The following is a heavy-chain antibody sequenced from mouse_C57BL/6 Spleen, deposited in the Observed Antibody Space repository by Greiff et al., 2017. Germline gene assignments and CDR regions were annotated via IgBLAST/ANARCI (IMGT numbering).Heavy chain of an antibody. D-gene: IGHD1-2*01. Sequence: QVQLQQPGAELVKPGASVKVSCKASGYTFTSYWMHWVKQRPGQGLEWIGRIHPSDSDTNYNQKFKGKATLTVAKSSSPAYMQLSSLTAEDSAVYYCAIAGVTTADHFDVWGTGTTVTVSS. V-gene: IGHV1-74*01. CDR3: AIAGVTTADHFDV. J-gene: IGHJ1*03. CDR2: IHPSDSDT. CDR1: GYTFTSYW.